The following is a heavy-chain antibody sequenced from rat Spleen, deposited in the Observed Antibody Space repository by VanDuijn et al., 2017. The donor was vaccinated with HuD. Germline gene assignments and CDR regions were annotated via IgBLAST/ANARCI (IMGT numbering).Heavy chain of an antibody. CDR3: IREVRVAAISTGFDY. V-gene: IGHV5-31*01. J-gene: IGHJ2*01. Sequence: EVQLVESGGGLVQPGRSMKLSCVASGFTFNNYWMTWIRQAPGKGLEWVASITHTGGSTYYPDSVKGRFTISRDNAKSTLYLQMNSLRSEDTATYYCIREVRVAAISTGFDYWGQGVMVTFSS. CDR1: GFTFNNYW. CDR2: ITHTGGST. D-gene: IGHD1-2*01.